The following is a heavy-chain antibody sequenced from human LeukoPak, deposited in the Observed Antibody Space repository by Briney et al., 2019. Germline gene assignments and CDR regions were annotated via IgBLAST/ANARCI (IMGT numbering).Heavy chain of an antibody. J-gene: IGHJ4*02. CDR1: SGSISSSSYY. D-gene: IGHD1-26*01. CDR2: IYYSGST. Sequence: KSSETLSLTCTVSSGSISSSSYYWGWIRQPPGKGLEWIGSIYYSGSTYYNPSLKSRVTISVDTSKNQFSLKLSSVTAADTAVYYCAGLLVGATADYWGQGTLVTVSS. CDR3: AGLLVGATADY. V-gene: IGHV4-39*01.